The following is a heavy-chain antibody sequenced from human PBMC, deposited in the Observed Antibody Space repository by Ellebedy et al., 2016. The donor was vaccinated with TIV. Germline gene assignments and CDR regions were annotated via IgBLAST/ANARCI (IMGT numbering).Heavy chain of an antibody. Sequence: GSLRLSXTVSGGFISTYYWSWIRQPPGNGLEWIGNIYYSGSTNYNPSLKSRVTISVDTSKNQFSLKLTSVTAADTAIYYCARSMVRGVFARFHPWGQGTLVTVSS. D-gene: IGHD3-10*01. CDR1: GGFISTYY. J-gene: IGHJ5*02. V-gene: IGHV4-59*01. CDR2: IYYSGST. CDR3: ARSMVRGVFARFHP.